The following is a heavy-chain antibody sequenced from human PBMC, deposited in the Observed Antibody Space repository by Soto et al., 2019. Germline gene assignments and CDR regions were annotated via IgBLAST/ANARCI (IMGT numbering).Heavy chain of an antibody. CDR2: INPSGGST. CDR3: AREYYYDSSGSIDAFDI. J-gene: IGHJ3*02. V-gene: IGHV1-46*01. Sequence: GASVKVSCKASGYTFTSYYMHWVRQAPGQGLEWMGIINPSGGSTSYAQKFQGRVTMTRDTSTSTVYMELSSLRSEDTAVYYCAREYYYDSSGSIDAFDIWGQGTMVTVSS. CDR1: GYTFTSYY. D-gene: IGHD3-22*01.